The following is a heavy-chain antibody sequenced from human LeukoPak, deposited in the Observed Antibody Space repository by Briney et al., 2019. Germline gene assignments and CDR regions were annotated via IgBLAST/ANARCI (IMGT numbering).Heavy chain of an antibody. Sequence: PSETLSLTCAVSGGSISSSNWWSWVRQPPGKGLEWIGEIYHSGSTNYNPSLKSRVTISVDKSKNQFSLKLSSVTAADTAVYYCARGELGYCSSTSCFGAFDIWGQGTMVTVSS. J-gene: IGHJ3*02. CDR2: IYHSGST. CDR1: GGSISSSNW. V-gene: IGHV4-4*02. CDR3: ARGELGYCSSTSCFGAFDI. D-gene: IGHD2-2*01.